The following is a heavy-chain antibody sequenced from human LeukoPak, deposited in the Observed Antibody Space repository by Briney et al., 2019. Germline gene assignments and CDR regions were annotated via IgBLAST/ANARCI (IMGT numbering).Heavy chain of an antibody. CDR3: AKDGYYGSGSYYG. CDR2: INSDGSST. Sequence: GGSLRLSCAASGFTFSSYWMHWVRQAPGKGLVWVSRINSDGSSTSYADSVKGRFTISRDNAKNSLYLQMNSLRAEDTAVYYCAKDGYYGSGSYYGWGQGTLVTVSS. CDR1: GFTFSSYW. J-gene: IGHJ4*02. D-gene: IGHD3-10*01. V-gene: IGHV3-74*01.